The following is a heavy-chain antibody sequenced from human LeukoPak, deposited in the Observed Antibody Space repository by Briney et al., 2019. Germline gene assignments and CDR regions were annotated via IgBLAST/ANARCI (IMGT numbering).Heavy chain of an antibody. Sequence: PSETLSLTCAVYGGSFSGYYWSWIRQPPGKGLEWIGEINHSGSTNYNPFLKSRVTISVDTSKNQFSLKLSSVTAADTAVYYCARAPSGATNDAFDIWGQGTMVTVSS. J-gene: IGHJ3*02. V-gene: IGHV4-34*01. D-gene: IGHD1-26*01. CDR3: ARAPSGATNDAFDI. CDR1: GGSFSGYY. CDR2: INHSGST.